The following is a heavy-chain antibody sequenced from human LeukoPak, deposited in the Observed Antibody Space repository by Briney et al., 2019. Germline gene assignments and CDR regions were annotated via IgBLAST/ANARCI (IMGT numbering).Heavy chain of an antibody. Sequence: GGSLRLSCAASGFTFSTYAMSWIRQAPGKGLEWVSYISSSSSYTNYADSVKGRFTISRDNAKNSLYLQMNSLRAEDTAVYYCARETGYYYGMDVWGQGTTVTVSS. CDR3: ARETGYYYGMDV. J-gene: IGHJ6*02. CDR1: GFTFSTYA. V-gene: IGHV3-11*05. CDR2: ISSSSSYT.